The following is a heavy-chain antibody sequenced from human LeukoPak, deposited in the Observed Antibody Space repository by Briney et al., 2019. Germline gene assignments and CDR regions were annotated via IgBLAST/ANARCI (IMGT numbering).Heavy chain of an antibody. J-gene: IGHJ4*02. D-gene: IGHD3-3*01. CDR2: ISSSSSYI. CDR1: GFTFSSYS. CDR3: ARADPVSDFWSGYYTGVLPDY. Sequence: GGSLRLSCAASGFTFSSYSMNWVRQAPGKGLEWVSSISSSSSYIYYADSVKGRFTISRDNAKNSLYLQMNSLRAEDTAVYYCARADPVSDFWSGYYTGVLPDYWGQGTLVTVSS. V-gene: IGHV3-21*01.